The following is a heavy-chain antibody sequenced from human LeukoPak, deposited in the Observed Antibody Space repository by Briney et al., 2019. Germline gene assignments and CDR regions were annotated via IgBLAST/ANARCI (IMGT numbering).Heavy chain of an antibody. CDR1: GFTFSSST. CDR2: ISSGSDYI. J-gene: IGHJ5*02. V-gene: IGHV3-21*01. D-gene: IGHD4/OR15-4a*01. Sequence: GGSLILPCAASGFTFSSSTMNWVRRAPGKGLEWVSSISSGSDYIYYADSVKGRFTISRDNAKNSLYLQVNSLRAEDTAVYYCVRIPNSANFPNWFDPWGQGTLVTVSS. CDR3: VRIPNSANFPNWFDP.